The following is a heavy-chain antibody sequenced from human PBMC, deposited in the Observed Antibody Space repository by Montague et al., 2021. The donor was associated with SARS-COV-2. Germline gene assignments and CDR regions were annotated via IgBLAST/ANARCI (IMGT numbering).Heavy chain of an antibody. CDR2: ISSSGST. Sequence: SETLSLTCTVSGGSISSYYWSWIRQPPGKGLEWIGYISSSGSTNYNPSXXSRVTISVDTSKIQFSLRLSSVTSADTAVYYCARDNPSSRRLPMTKVDYYYGMDVWGQGTTVTVSS. CDR3: ARDNPSSRRLPMTKVDYYYGMDV. J-gene: IGHJ6*02. V-gene: IGHV4-59*01. CDR1: GGSISSYY. D-gene: IGHD2/OR15-2a*01.